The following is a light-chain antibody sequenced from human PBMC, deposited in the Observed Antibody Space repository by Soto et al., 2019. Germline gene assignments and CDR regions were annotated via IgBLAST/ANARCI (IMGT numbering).Light chain of an antibody. J-gene: IGLJ2*01. CDR3: QTWGTGIQV. V-gene: IGLV4-69*01. CDR2: LNSAGSH. CDR1: SGHSSYA. Sequence: QSVLTQSPSASASLGASVKLTCTLSSGHSSYAIVWHQQHPEKGPRYLMKLNSAGSHSKGDGIPDRFSGSSSGAERYLTISSLQSEDEADYYCQTWGTGIQVFGGGTKLTVL.